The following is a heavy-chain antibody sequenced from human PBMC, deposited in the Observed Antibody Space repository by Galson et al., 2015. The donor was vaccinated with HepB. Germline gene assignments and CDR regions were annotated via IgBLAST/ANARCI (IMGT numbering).Heavy chain of an antibody. CDR3: ARYVGSGKYFDY. J-gene: IGHJ4*02. V-gene: IGHV4-39*07. Sequence: LSLTCSVSGGSVSSSGYYWGWLRQPPGKGLEWIATISYSGSTYYNPSLKSRVTISADTSKNQFSLMLSSLTAADTAVFYCARYVGSGKYFDYWGQGTLVTVSS. D-gene: IGHD3-10*01. CDR2: ISYSGST. CDR1: GGSVSSSGYY.